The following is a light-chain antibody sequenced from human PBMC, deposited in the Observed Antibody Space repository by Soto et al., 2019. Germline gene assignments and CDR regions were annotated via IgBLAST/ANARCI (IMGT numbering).Light chain of an antibody. CDR3: QSSDSSLSSYV. CDR1: TSNIGAHYD. Sequence: QAVLTQPPSVSGAPGQRVTIACTGTTSNIGAHYDVHWYQHLPGTAPKLLIYGYIHRPSGVPDRFSGSQSGTSASPAITGLQAEDEADYYCQSSDSSLSSYVFGAGTQLTVL. CDR2: GYI. J-gene: IGLJ7*01. V-gene: IGLV1-40*01.